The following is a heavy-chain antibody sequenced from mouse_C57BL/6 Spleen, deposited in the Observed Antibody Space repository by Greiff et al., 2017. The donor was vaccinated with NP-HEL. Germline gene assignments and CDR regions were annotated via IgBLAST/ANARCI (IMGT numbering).Heavy chain of an antibody. D-gene: IGHD2-1*01. CDR3: ARGVPGNHFAY. CDR1: GYTFTSYW. J-gene: IGHJ3*01. V-gene: IGHV1-50*01. Sequence: VQLQQPGAELVKPGASVKLSCKASGYTFTSYWMQWVKQRPGQGLEWIGEIDPSDSYTNYNQKFKGKATLTVDTSSSTAYMQLSSLTSEDSAVYYCARGVPGNHFAYWGQGTLVTVSA. CDR2: IDPSDSYT.